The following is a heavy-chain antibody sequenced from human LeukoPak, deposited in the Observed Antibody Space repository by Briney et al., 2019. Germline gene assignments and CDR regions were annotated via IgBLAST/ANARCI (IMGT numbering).Heavy chain of an antibody. CDR1: GDSISRSTYY. J-gene: IGHJ4*02. V-gene: IGHV4-39*02. D-gene: IGHD6-25*01. CDR2: VYYGRSP. Sequence: PSEALSLTCTVSGDSISRSTYYWAWIRQPPGKGLEWIGSVYYGRSPYFNPSLESRATISVDTSKNHFSLKMSSVTAADTAVYYCARSSGTGTFSYWGQGTLVTVSS. CDR3: ARSSGTGTFSY.